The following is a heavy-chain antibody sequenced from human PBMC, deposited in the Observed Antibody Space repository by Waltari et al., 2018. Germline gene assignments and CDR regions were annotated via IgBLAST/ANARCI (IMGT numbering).Heavy chain of an antibody. D-gene: IGHD2-15*01. CDR2: IIPILGIA. J-gene: IGHJ6*02. V-gene: IGHV1-69*04. CDR1: GGTVSGSA. CDR3: ARDQCSGGSCYRTNYYYGMDV. Sequence: QVQLVQSGAEVKKPGSSVKVSCKASGGTVSGSAISWVRQAHGQGLEWMGRIIPILGIANYAQKFQGRVTITADKSTSTAYMELSSLRSEDTAVYYCARDQCSGGSCYRTNYYYGMDVWGQGTTVTVSS.